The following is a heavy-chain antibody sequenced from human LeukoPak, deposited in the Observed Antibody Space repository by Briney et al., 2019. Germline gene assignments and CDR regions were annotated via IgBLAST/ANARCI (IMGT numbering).Heavy chain of an antibody. Sequence: ASVKVSCKASGYTFTGYYMHWVRQAPGQGLEWMGWINPNSGGTNYAQKFQGRVTMTRDTSISTAYMELSRLRSDDTAVYYCARDVAIAAARDYYYYGMDVWGQGTTVTVSS. CDR1: GYTFTGYY. V-gene: IGHV1-2*02. CDR3: ARDVAIAAARDYYYYGMDV. J-gene: IGHJ6*02. CDR2: INPNSGGT. D-gene: IGHD6-13*01.